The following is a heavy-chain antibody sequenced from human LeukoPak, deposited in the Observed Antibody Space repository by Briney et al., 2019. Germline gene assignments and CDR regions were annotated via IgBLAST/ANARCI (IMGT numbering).Heavy chain of an antibody. Sequence: GGSLRLSCAASGFSVTNAWMNWVRQAPGKGLEWVGRLKSKTDGATTDFAAPVKGRFTMSRDNSKNTLYLQMNSLKTEDTAVYYCTRVLLWFGEFDAFDIWGQGTMVTVSS. J-gene: IGHJ3*02. CDR2: LKSKTDGATT. D-gene: IGHD3-10*01. CDR1: GFSVTNAW. CDR3: TRVLLWFGEFDAFDI. V-gene: IGHV3-15*01.